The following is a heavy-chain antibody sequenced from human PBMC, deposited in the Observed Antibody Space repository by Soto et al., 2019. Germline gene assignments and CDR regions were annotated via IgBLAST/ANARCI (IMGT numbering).Heavy chain of an antibody. J-gene: IGHJ4*02. V-gene: IGHV4-59*02. Sequence: ETLSLTCSFSGDSVTSHYLTWIRQSPEKGLEWIGYMHYTGFSHYNPSLKSRLTISVDRSKNQFTLQLSSVTVADTAVYYCARDRAVAGTGANYFDYWGQGTLVTVSS. CDR3: ARDRAVAGTGANYFDY. CDR1: GDSVTSHY. CDR2: MHYTGFS. D-gene: IGHD6-19*01.